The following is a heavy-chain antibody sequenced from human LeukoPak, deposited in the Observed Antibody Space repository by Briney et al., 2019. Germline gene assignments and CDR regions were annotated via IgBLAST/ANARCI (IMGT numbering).Heavy chain of an antibody. CDR3: ATDPDDYGDYEVAY. J-gene: IGHJ4*02. CDR1: GYTFTGYY. CDR2: FDPEDGET. D-gene: IGHD4-17*01. Sequence: GASVKVSCKASGYTFTGYYMHWVRQAPGKGLEWMGGFDPEDGETIYAQKFQGRVTVTEDTSTDTAYMELSSLRSEDTAVYYCATDPDDYGDYEVAYWGQGTLVTVSS. V-gene: IGHV1-24*01.